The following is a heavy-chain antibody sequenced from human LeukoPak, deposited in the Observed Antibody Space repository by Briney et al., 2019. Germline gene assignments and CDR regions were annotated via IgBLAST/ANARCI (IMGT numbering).Heavy chain of an antibody. CDR1: GGSFSGYY. J-gene: IGHJ4*02. CDR2: INHSGST. CDR3: ARGGWLRAAGTHSFDY. V-gene: IGHV4-34*01. Sequence: SETPSLTCAVYGGSFSGYYWSWIRQPPGKGLEWIGEINHSGSTNYNPSLKSRVTISVDTSKNQFSLKLSSVTAADTAVYYCARGGWLRAAGTHSFDYWGQGTLVTVSS. D-gene: IGHD6-13*01.